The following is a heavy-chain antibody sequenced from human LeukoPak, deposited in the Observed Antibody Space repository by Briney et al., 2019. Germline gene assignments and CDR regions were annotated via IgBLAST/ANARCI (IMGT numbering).Heavy chain of an antibody. J-gene: IGHJ4*02. CDR2: INPSGGST. CDR3: ARGSIAAAGKYYFDY. D-gene: IGHD6-13*01. CDR1: GYTFTSYY. Sequence: ASVKASCKASGYTFTSYYMHWVRQAPGQGLEWMGIINPSGGSTSYAQKFQGRVTMTRDTSTSTVYMELSSLRSEDTAVYYCARGSIAAAGKYYFDYWGQGTLVTVSS. V-gene: IGHV1-46*01.